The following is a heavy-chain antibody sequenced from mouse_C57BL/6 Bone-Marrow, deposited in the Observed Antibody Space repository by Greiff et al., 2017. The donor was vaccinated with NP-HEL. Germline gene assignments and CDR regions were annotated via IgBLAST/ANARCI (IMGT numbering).Heavy chain of an antibody. J-gene: IGHJ1*03. D-gene: IGHD1-1*01. CDR1: GFSFNTYA. CDR2: IRSKSNNYAT. Sequence: EVKLVESGGGLVQPKGSLKLSCAASGFSFNTYAMNWVRQAPGKGLEWVARIRSKSNNYATYYADSVKDRFTISRDDSESMLYLQMNNLKTEDTAMYYCVRIYYYGPHWYFDVWGTGTTVTVSS. V-gene: IGHV10-1*01. CDR3: VRIYYYGPHWYFDV.